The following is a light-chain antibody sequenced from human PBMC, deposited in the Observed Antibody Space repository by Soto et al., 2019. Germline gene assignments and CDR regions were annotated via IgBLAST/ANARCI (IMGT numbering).Light chain of an antibody. V-gene: IGKV1-9*01. CDR3: QQLNSFPPT. Sequence: DIQLAQSPSFLSASVGDRVTITCRASQVISTYLAWYQQKPGKAPKLLIYAASTLQSGVPSRFSGSGSGTEFTLAISSLQPEDFATYYCQQLNSFPPTFGQGTKLEIK. CDR2: AAS. J-gene: IGKJ2*01. CDR1: QVISTY.